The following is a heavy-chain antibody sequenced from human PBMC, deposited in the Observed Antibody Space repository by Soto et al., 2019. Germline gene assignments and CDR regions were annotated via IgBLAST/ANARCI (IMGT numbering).Heavy chain of an antibody. J-gene: IGHJ4*02. D-gene: IGHD6-13*01. V-gene: IGHV3-33*01. CDR2: IWYDGSNK. CDR1: GFTFSSYG. CDR3: ARDSADSSSWYKGLVDY. Sequence: GGSLRLSCAASGFTFSSYGMHWVRQAPGKGLEWVAVIWYDGSNKYYADSVKGRFTISRDNSKNTLYLQMNSLRAEDTAVYYCARDSADSSSWYKGLVDYWGQGTLVTVSS.